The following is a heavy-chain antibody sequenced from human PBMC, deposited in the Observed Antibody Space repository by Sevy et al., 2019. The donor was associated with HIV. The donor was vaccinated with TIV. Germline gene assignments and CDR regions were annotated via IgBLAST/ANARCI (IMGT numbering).Heavy chain of an antibody. CDR3: ARVPRYDEPYYFDY. D-gene: IGHD3-3*01. V-gene: IGHV3-53*01. CDR2: IYTGGGT. CDR1: GFIVTSHY. Sequence: GGALRLSCAASGFIVTSHYMAWVRQAPGKGLEWVSSIYTGGGTYYADSVKGRFTISRDNSKITLYLQMNSLSAEDTALYYCARVPRYDEPYYFDYWGQGALVTVSS. J-gene: IGHJ4*02.